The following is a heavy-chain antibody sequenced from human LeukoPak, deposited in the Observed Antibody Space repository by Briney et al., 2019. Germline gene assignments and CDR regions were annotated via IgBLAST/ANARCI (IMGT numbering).Heavy chain of an antibody. CDR3: ARQQPTYSSWRYCYYGMDV. CDR2: IYYSGST. Sequence: SETLSLTGTVSGGAISSYYWSWIRQPPGKGLEWIGYIYYSGSTNYNPSLKSRVTISVDTSKNQFSLKLSSVTAADTAVYYCARQQPTYSSWRYCYYGMDVWGQGTTVTVSS. V-gene: IGHV4-59*08. D-gene: IGHD6-13*01. CDR1: GGAISSYY. J-gene: IGHJ6*02.